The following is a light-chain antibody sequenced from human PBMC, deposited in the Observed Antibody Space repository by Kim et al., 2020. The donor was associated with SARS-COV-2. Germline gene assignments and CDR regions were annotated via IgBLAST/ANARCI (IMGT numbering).Light chain of an antibody. CDR2: GAS. J-gene: IGKJ5*01. CDR1: QDIRND. V-gene: IGKV1-17*01. Sequence: AYVGNRVTTTCRASQDIRNDLGWYQQNPGRAPKRLIYGASSLQSGVPSRFSGSGSGTEFTLTISSVQPEDFATYFYLQHNTYPITFGQGTRLEIK. CDR3: LQHNTYPIT.